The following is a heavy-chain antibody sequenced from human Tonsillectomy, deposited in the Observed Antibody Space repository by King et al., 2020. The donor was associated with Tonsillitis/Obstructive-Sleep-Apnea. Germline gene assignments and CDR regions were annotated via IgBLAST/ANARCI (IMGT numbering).Heavy chain of an antibody. CDR3: ARGYCSSTSCQGGGWFDP. CDR2: INPNSGGT. CDR1: GYTFTGYY. Sequence: EQLVQSGAEVKKPGASVKVSCKASGYTFTGYYMHWVRQAPGQGLEWMGWINPNSGGTNYAQKFQGWVTMTRDTSISTAYMGLSRLRSDDTAVYYCARGYCSSTSCQGGGWFDPWGQGTLVTVSS. J-gene: IGHJ5*02. D-gene: IGHD2-2*01. V-gene: IGHV1-2*04.